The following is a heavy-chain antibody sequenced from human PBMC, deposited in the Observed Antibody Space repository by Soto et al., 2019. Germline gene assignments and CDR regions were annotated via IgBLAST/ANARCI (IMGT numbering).Heavy chain of an antibody. V-gene: IGHV4-34*01. Sequence: PSETLSLTCAVYGGSFSGYYWSWIRQPPGKGLEWIGEINHSGSTNYNPSLKSRVTISVDTSKNQFSLKLSSVTAADTAVYYCARRRSSLQSSIDHWGQGTLVTVSS. J-gene: IGHJ4*02. D-gene: IGHD1-26*01. CDR3: ARRRSSLQSSIDH. CDR2: INHSGST. CDR1: GGSFSGYY.